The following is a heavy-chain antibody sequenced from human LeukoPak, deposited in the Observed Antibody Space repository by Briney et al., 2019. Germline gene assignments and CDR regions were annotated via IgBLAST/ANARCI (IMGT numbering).Heavy chain of an antibody. CDR2: IIPILGIA. J-gene: IGHJ4*02. D-gene: IGHD1-26*01. V-gene: IGHV1-69*02. CDR3: ARIDSGSYYDLASDY. CDR1: GGTFSSYT. Sequence: GSSVKVSCKASGGTFSSYTISWVRQAPGQGLEWMGRIIPILGIANYAQKFQGRVTITADKSTSTAYMELSGLRSEDTAVYYCARIDSGSYYDLASDYWGQGTLVTVSS.